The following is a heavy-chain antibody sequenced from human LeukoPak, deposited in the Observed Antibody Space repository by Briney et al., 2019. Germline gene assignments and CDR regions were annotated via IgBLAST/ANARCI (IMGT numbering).Heavy chain of an antibody. J-gene: IGHJ4*02. CDR1: GFTFSSYG. CDR3: AKDRTIVGATYRPGV. Sequence: PGGSLRLSCAASGFTFSSYGMSWVRQAPGEGLEWVSALSGSGVSTYYADSVKGRFTISRDNSKNTLYLQMNSLRAEDTAVYYCAKDRTIVGATYRPGVGGQGTLVTVSS. V-gene: IGHV3-23*01. CDR2: LSGSGVST. D-gene: IGHD1-26*01.